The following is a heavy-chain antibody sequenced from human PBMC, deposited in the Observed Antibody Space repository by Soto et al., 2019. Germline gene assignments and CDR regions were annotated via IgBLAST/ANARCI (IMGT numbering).Heavy chain of an antibody. Sequence: EVQLVESGGGLVKPGGSLRLSCAASGFTFSSYSMNWVRQAPGKGLEWVSSISTSSSYIYYADSVKGRFTISRDNAKNSLYLQMNSLRAEDTAVYYCARPEEAFSAAGTGACDIWGQGTMVTVSS. CDR3: ARPEEAFSAAGTGACDI. CDR2: ISTSSSYI. D-gene: IGHD6-13*01. CDR1: GFTFSSYS. J-gene: IGHJ3*02. V-gene: IGHV3-21*01.